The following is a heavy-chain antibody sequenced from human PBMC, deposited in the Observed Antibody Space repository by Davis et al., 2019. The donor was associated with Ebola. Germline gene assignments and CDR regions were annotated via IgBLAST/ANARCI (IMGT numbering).Heavy chain of an antibody. J-gene: IGHJ6*04. Sequence: SVKVSCKASGYIFSRYYMHWVRQAPGQGLEWMGRIIPILGIANYAQKFQGRVTITADKSTSTAYMELSSLRSEDTAVYYCARARVVVAAIVYYYYGMDVWGKGTTVTVSS. V-gene: IGHV1-69*04. D-gene: IGHD2-15*01. CDR1: GYIFSRYY. CDR2: IIPILGIA. CDR3: ARARVVVAAIVYYYYGMDV.